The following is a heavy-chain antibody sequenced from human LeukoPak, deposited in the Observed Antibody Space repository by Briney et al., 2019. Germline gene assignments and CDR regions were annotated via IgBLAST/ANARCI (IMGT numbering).Heavy chain of an antibody. CDR3: ARDIGRDADY. CDR1: GFTVSSSY. Sequence: GGSLRLSCAASGFTVSSSYMSWVRQAPGKGLEWVSVIYSGGSTYYADSVEGRFTISRDNSKNTVYLQMNSLRAEDTAVYYCARDIGRDADYWGQGTLVTVSS. J-gene: IGHJ4*02. D-gene: IGHD5-12*01. V-gene: IGHV3-66*02. CDR2: IYSGGST.